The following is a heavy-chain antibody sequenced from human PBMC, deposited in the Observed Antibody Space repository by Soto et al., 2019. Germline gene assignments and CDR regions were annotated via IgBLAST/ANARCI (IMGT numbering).Heavy chain of an antibody. D-gene: IGHD1-26*01. J-gene: IGHJ5*02. V-gene: IGHV4-61*01. CDR3: VRDGNP. CDR2: IYNSGST. Sequence: QVQLQESDPGLVKPSETLSLTCAVSGGSVSSGSFYWSWIRQPPGKGLEWIGYIYNSGSTDYNPSLKSRVTISVDTSKNQFSLKLNSVTVADTALYYCVRDGNPWGQGILVTVSS. CDR1: GGSVSSGSFY.